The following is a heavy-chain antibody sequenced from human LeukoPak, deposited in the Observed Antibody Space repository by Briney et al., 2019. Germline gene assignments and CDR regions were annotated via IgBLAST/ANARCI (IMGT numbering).Heavy chain of an antibody. CDR1: GYTFTNYY. V-gene: IGHV1-46*01. Sequence: ASVKVSCKASGYTFTNYYMHWVRQAPGQGLEWMGIINPSGGSTSYAQKFQGRVTMTRDTSISTAYMELSRLRSDDTAVYYCARDILTGYYLRFDYWGQGTLVTVSS. CDR2: INPSGGST. D-gene: IGHD3-9*01. J-gene: IGHJ4*02. CDR3: ARDILTGYYLRFDY.